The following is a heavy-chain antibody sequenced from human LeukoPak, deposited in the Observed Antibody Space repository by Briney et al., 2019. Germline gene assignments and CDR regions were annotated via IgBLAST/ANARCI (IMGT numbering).Heavy chain of an antibody. CDR1: GFTFSDYY. CDR2: ISSSGDTI. V-gene: IGHV3-11*04. D-gene: IGHD3/OR15-3a*01. Sequence: GGSLRLSCAASGFTFSDYYMSWIRQAPGKGLEWISFISSSGDTIYYADSVKGRFTISRDNAKQSLYLQMNSLRVGDTAVYYCATPLDTVDYYYYMDVWGKGTTVSVSS. CDR3: ATPLDTVDYYYYMDV. J-gene: IGHJ6*03.